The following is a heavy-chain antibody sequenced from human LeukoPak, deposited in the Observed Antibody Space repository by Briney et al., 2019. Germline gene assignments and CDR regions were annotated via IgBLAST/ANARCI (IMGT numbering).Heavy chain of an antibody. Sequence: SETLSLTCAVSGYSISSGYYWGWIWQPPGKGLGWIGSIYHSGSTYYNPSLKSRVTISVDTSKNQFSLKLSSVTAADTAVYYCARRGPHDSSGYYYFDYWGQGTLVTVSS. CDR1: GYSISSGYY. CDR2: IYHSGST. J-gene: IGHJ4*02. CDR3: ARRGPHDSSGYYYFDY. V-gene: IGHV4-38-2*01. D-gene: IGHD3-22*01.